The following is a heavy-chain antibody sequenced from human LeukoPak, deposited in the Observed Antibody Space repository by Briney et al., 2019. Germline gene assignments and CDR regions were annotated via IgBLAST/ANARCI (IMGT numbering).Heavy chain of an antibody. Sequence: GGSLRLSCAASGFTFSSYWMHWVRQAPGKGLVWVSCINGDGSSTSYADSVKGRFTISRDNAKNTLYLQMNSLRAEDTAVYYCARDEPTVTTGPPVGYWGQGTLVTVSS. D-gene: IGHD4-17*01. CDR1: GFTFSSYW. V-gene: IGHV3-74*01. CDR2: INGDGSST. J-gene: IGHJ4*02. CDR3: ARDEPTVTTGPPVGY.